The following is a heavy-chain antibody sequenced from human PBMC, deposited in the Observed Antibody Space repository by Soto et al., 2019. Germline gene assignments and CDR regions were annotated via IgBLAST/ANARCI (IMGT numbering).Heavy chain of an antibody. V-gene: IGHV3-23*01. J-gene: IGHJ4*02. CDR2: ISGSGGST. CDR3: AKDSVRDYDSSGYGY. Sequence: GGSLSLSCAASGFTFSSYAMSWVRQAPGKGLEWVSAISGSGGSTYYADSVKGRFTISRDNSKNTLYLQMNSLRAEDTAVYYCAKDSVRDYDSSGYGYWGQGTLVTVSS. D-gene: IGHD3-22*01. CDR1: GFTFSSYA.